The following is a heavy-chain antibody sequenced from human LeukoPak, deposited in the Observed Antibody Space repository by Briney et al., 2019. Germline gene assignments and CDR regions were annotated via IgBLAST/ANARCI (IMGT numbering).Heavy chain of an antibody. CDR1: GYTFTSYA. CDR3: ARGVYSSSWYSFDY. D-gene: IGHD6-13*01. Sequence: ASVKVSCKASGYTFTSYAMHWARQAPGQRLEWMGWINAGNGNTKYSQKFQGRVTITRSTSISTAYMELSSLRSEDTAVYYCARGVYSSSWYSFDYWGQGTLVTVSS. CDR2: INAGNGNT. V-gene: IGHV1-3*01. J-gene: IGHJ4*02.